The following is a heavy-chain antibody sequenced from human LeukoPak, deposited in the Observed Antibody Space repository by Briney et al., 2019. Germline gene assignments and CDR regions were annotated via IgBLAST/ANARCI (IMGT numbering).Heavy chain of an antibody. CDR3: AREWLFLHPLDY. D-gene: IGHD3-22*01. Sequence: GGSLRLSCAASGFTFSNYYMNWVRQAPGKGLEWVSSISSGSSYIYYADSVKGRFTISRDNAKNSLYLQMDSLRAEDTAVYYCAREWLFLHPLDYWGQGTLVTVSS. CDR1: GFTFSNYY. J-gene: IGHJ4*02. V-gene: IGHV3-21*01. CDR2: ISSGSSYI.